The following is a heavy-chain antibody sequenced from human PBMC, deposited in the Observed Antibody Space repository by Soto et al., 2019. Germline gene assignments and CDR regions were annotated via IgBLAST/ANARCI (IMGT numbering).Heavy chain of an antibody. CDR2: INSDGSST. CDR1: GSTFSSYW. J-gene: IGHJ4*02. V-gene: IGHV3-74*01. D-gene: IGHD3-22*01. Sequence: GGSRRRSCAASGSTFSSYWMHWVRQAPGKGLVWVSRINSDGSSTSYADSVKGRFTISRDNAKNTLYLQMNSLRAEDTAVYYCARVIEYYDSSGYGYWGQGTLVTVSS. CDR3: ARVIEYYDSSGYGY.